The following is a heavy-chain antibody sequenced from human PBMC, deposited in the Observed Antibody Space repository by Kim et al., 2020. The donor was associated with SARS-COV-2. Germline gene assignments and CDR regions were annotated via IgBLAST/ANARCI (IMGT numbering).Heavy chain of an antibody. Sequence: GTANYAQKFQGRVTITADESTSTAYMELSSLRSEDTAVYYCASPWLQLIYWGQGTLVTVSS. CDR3: ASPWLQLIY. V-gene: IGHV1-69*01. J-gene: IGHJ4*02. CDR2: GTA. D-gene: IGHD5-12*01.